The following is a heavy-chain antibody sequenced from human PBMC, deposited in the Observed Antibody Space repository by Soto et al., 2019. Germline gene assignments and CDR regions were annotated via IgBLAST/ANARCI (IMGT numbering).Heavy chain of an antibody. CDR1: GGTFSTYS. J-gene: IGHJ4*02. D-gene: IGHD6-19*01. Sequence: QVQLVQSGAAVKEPGSSVKVSCKASGGTFSTYSISWVRQAPGQGLEWMGMIIPMFGTPDYAQKSQGRVTITADESTSTVYMELSSLRSEDTAVYYCAREGGAYSSGWRYFDYWGQGTLVTVSS. CDR2: IIPMFGTP. CDR3: AREGGAYSSGWRYFDY. V-gene: IGHV1-69*18.